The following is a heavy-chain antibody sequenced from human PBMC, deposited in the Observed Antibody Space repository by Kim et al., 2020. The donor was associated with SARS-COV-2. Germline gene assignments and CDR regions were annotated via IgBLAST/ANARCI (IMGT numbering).Heavy chain of an antibody. CDR3: ARDYYYTTGPQPVGFFDH. CDR1: GYMFTSYG. D-gene: IGHD3-3*01. CDR2: ISPYNGDT. V-gene: IGHV1-18*01. J-gene: IGHJ4*02. Sequence: ASVKVSCKASGYMFTSYGISWVRQAPGQGFEWMGRISPYNGDTKYAQKFQGRVTLTADTSTDTVYLDVRSLRFDDTAVYMCARDYYYTTGPQPVGFFDHWGQGTLVTDS.